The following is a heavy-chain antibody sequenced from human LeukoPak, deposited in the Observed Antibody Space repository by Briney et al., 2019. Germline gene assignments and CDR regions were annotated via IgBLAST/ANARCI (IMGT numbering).Heavy chain of an antibody. V-gene: IGHV3-13*01. D-gene: IGHD6-19*01. CDR2: IDTAGDT. CDR1: GFAFSRFD. CDR3: VRADTSGWPDLDY. J-gene: IGHJ4*02. Sequence: GGSLRLSCLASGFAFSRFDMHWVRHPIGKGLEWVSGIDTAGDTFYPDSVKGRFTISRENVKNSIYLHMNSLRAGDTAVNFCVRADTSGWPDLDYWGQGTLVTVSS.